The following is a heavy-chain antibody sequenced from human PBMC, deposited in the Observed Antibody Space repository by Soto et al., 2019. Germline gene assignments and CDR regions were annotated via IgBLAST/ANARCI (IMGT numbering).Heavy chain of an antibody. J-gene: IGHJ5*02. V-gene: IGHV1-18*01. CDR1: GYTFTSYG. CDR2: ISAYNGNT. Sequence: ALGEVSCKASGYTFTSYGISWVRQAPGQGLEWMGWISAYNGNTNYAQKLQGRVTMTTDTSTSTAYMELRSLRSDDTAVYYCARGAEVVDVGWFDPWGQGTLVTVSS. D-gene: IGHD3-22*01. CDR3: ARGAEVVDVGWFDP.